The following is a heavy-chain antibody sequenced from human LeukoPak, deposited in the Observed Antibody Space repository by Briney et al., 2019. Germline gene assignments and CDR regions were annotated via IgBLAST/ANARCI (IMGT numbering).Heavy chain of an antibody. CDR3: AREPFDLGYMDV. Sequence: PGGSLRLSCAASGFTFSSYGMHWVRQAPGKGLEWVAFIRYDGSNKYYADSVKGRFTISRDNSKNTLYLQMNSLRAEDTAVYYCAREPFDLGYMDVWGKGTTVTVSS. J-gene: IGHJ6*03. D-gene: IGHD3-16*01. CDR2: IRYDGSNK. CDR1: GFTFSSYG. V-gene: IGHV3-30*02.